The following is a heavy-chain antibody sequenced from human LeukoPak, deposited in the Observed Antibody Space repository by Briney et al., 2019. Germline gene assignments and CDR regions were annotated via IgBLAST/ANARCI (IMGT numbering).Heavy chain of an antibody. V-gene: IGHV4-4*02. D-gene: IGHD6-13*01. CDR2: IFHSGST. J-gene: IGHJ4*02. CDR1: GGSIISSSW. Sequence: SETLSLTCAVSGGSIISSSWWSWVRQPPGKGLEWIGEIFHSGSTNYNPSLKSRVTVSVDKSKNQFSLKLTSVTAADTAVYYCARVVIAAAGCFDYWGQGTLVTVSS. CDR3: ARVVIAAAGCFDY.